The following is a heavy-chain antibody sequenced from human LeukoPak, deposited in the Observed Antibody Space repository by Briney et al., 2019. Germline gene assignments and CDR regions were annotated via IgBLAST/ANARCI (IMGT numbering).Heavy chain of an antibody. CDR2: INHSGST. CDR3: ARHSLSNSGSYYRPFDY. V-gene: IGHV4-34*01. Sequence: PSETLSLTCAVYGVSFSGYYWSWIRQPPGKGLEWIGEINHSGSTYYNPSLNSRVTISVDTSKNQFSLKLSSVTAADMAVYYCARHSLSNSGSYYRPFDYWGQGTLVTVSS. J-gene: IGHJ4*02. D-gene: IGHD3-10*01. CDR1: GVSFSGYY.